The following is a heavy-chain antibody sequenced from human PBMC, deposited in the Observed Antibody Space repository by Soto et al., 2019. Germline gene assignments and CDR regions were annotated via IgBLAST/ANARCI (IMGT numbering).Heavy chain of an antibody. J-gene: IGHJ4*01. CDR2: ISSSGDYL. V-gene: IGHV3-21*01. CDR1: GFTFRRNN. CDR3: VIXVDDEDGAATPWFFFEN. D-gene: IGHD6-25*01. Sequence: PGGSLRLSFAASGFTFRRNNMNWVRQAPGKVLEWGASISSSGDYLYYADSVKGRFIISRDNFQNSLLLQMNNLRADDTAVYYCVIXVDDEDGAATPWFFFENWGPGTPVTVSS.